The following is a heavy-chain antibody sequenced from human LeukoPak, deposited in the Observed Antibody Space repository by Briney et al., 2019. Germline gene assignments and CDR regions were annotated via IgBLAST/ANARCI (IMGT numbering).Heavy chain of an antibody. D-gene: IGHD1-14*01. CDR2: ISTSSSYI. CDR1: GFTFSSYS. Sequence: GGSLRLSCAASGFTFSSYSMNWVRQAPGKGLEWVSSISTSSSYIYYADSVRGRFTISRDNAKKSVNLQMNSLRAEDTAVYYCARGTLNIPGEQGAFDYWGQGTLVTVSS. J-gene: IGHJ4*02. CDR3: ARGTLNIPGEQGAFDY. V-gene: IGHV3-21*01.